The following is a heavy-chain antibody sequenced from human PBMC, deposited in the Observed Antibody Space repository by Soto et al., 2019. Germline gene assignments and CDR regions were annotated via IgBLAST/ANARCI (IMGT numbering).Heavy chain of an antibody. CDR2: INHSGST. V-gene: IGHV4-34*01. D-gene: IGHD2-15*01. J-gene: IGHJ6*02. Sequence: QVQLQQWGAGLLKPSETLSLTCAVYGGSFSGYYWSWIRQPPGKGLEWIGEINHSGSTNYNPSLKSRVTISVDTSKNQFSLKLSSVTAADTAVYYCARRQDIVISYGMDVWGQGTTVTVSS. CDR3: ARRQDIVISYGMDV. CDR1: GGSFSGYY.